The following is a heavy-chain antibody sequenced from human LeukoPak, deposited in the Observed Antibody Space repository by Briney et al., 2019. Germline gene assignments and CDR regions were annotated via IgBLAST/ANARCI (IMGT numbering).Heavy chain of an antibody. CDR1: GDSIMSSGSY. J-gene: IGHJ4*02. Sequence: PSETLSLTCSVSGDSIMSSGSYWGWIRQPPGRALEWIGSVSSSGGTHYSPSLKNRLSISMDTSQNQFSLRLSSVTVADTAVYYCAKYIGGSMFEHWGQGALSPPPQ. D-gene: IGHD3-10*01. V-gene: IGHV4-39*07. CDR3: AKYIGGSMFEH. CDR2: VSSSGGT.